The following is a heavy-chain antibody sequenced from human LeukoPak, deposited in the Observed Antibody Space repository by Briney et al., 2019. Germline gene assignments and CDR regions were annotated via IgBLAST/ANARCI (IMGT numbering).Heavy chain of an antibody. V-gene: IGHV3-30*02. CDR1: GFSFSSYG. D-gene: IGHD1-26*01. CDR3: AKESQLSYSGTFYIDY. Sequence: GGSLRLSCVASGFSFSSYGMNWVRRAPGKGLEWVGFIRYDGSNEHSADSVKGRFTISRDSSKNTLYLQMNSLRAGDTAVYYCAKESQLSYSGTFYIDYWGQGTLVTVSS. CDR2: IRYDGSNE. J-gene: IGHJ4*02.